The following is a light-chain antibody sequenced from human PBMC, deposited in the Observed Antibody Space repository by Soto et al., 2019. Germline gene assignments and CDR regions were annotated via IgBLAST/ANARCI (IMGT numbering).Light chain of an antibody. CDR2: AAS. CDR3: QQYNSYSPEGLT. J-gene: IGKJ4*01. CDR1: QSISSY. V-gene: IGKV1-39*01. Sequence: DIQMTQSPSSLSASVGDRVTITCRASQSISSYLNWYQQKPGKAPKLLIYAASSLQSGVPSRFSGSGSGTEFTLTISSLQPDDFATYFCQQYNSYSPEGLTFGGGTKVDIK.